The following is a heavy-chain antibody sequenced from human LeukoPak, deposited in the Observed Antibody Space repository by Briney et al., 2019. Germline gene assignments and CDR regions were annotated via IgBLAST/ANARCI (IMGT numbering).Heavy chain of an antibody. J-gene: IGHJ4*02. V-gene: IGHV3-33*01. D-gene: IGHD5-18*01. Sequence: PGRSLRLSCAASGFTFSSYGMHWVRQAPGKGLEWVAVIWYDGSNKYYADSVKGRFTISRDNAKNSLYLQMNSLRAEDTAVYYCARGHTAMGHWGQGTLVTVSS. CDR2: IWYDGSNK. CDR1: GFTFSSYG. CDR3: ARGHTAMGH.